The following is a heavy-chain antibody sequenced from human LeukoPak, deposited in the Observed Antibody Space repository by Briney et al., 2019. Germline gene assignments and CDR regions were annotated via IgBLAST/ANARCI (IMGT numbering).Heavy chain of an antibody. Sequence: GGSLRLSCAASGFTFSTYNMNWVRQAPGKGLEWVSSITSSSSYIYYADSVKGRFTISRDNAKNSLYLQKNRLSAEDTAVYSCARDPSSRGYRDYYYYYMDLWGQGTTVTISS. CDR3: ARDPSSRGYRDYYYYYMDL. V-gene: IGHV3-21*01. J-gene: IGHJ6*03. D-gene: IGHD1-26*01. CDR2: ITSSSSYI. CDR1: GFTFSTYN.